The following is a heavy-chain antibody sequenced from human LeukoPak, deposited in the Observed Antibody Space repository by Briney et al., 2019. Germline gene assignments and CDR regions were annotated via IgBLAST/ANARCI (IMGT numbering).Heavy chain of an antibody. V-gene: IGHV3-30*18. CDR3: AKDRAPSKYYHGVDV. CDR1: GLPLSSYG. J-gene: IGHJ6*02. D-gene: IGHD2-2*01. Sequence: PGGSLRLSCALSGLPLSSYGMHWVRQAPGKGLEWVAVISNDGTYKYYSDSVKGRFTISRDNSKNTLFLQMNSLSAEDTAVYYCAKDRAPSKYYHGVDVWGQGTTVTVSS. CDR2: ISNDGTYK.